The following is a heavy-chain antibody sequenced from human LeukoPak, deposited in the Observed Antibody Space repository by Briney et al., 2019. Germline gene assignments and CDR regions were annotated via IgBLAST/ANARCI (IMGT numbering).Heavy chain of an antibody. CDR1: GGSISSGGYY. Sequence: SETLSLTCAVSGGSISSGGYYWSWIRQPPGKGLEWIGHIYDSGSTNYNPSLKSRVTISVDTSKNQFSLKLSSVTAADTAVYYCAREFSWSGFFDYWGQGTLVTVSS. CDR3: AREFSWSGFFDY. D-gene: IGHD3-3*01. V-gene: IGHV4-61*08. J-gene: IGHJ4*02. CDR2: IYDSGST.